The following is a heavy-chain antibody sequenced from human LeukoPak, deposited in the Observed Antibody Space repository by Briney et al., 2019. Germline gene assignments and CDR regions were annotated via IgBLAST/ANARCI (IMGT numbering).Heavy chain of an antibody. CDR2: IYPRDGST. CDR1: GYTFTSNY. CDR3: ATPRVYCSGGSCYYDY. J-gene: IGHJ4*02. V-gene: IGHV1-46*01. Sequence: ASVKVSCKASGYTFTSNYIHWVRQAPGQGLEWMGMIYPRDGSTSYAQKFQGRVTVTRDTSTSTVHMELSGLRSEDTAVYYCATPRVYCSGGSCYYDYWGQGTLVTVSS. D-gene: IGHD2-15*01.